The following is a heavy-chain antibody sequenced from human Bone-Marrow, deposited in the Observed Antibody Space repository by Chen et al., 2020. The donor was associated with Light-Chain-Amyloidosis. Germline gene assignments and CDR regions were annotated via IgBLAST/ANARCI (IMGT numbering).Heavy chain of an antibody. J-gene: IGHJ4*02. D-gene: IGHD6-19*01. CDR2: IYTDVSV. Sequence: QVQLQESGPGLVKPSDTLSLTCTVSGGLMSNYYWSWIRQPAGEGLEWIGRIYTDVSVNYNPSNASLMTRSTMSIDTTKRQFSLKRSMRTAADTAVYCWGRLTVAGYFDLWGQGALVTVS. V-gene: IGHV4-4*07. CDR3: GRLTVAGYFDL. CDR1: GGLMSNYY.